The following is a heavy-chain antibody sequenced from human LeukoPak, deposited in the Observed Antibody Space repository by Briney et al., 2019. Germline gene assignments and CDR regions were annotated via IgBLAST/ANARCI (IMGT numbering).Heavy chain of an antibody. D-gene: IGHD3-16*02. CDR2: IYSGGST. V-gene: IGHV3-53*01. J-gene: IGHJ4*02. Sequence: PGGSLRLSCAAPGFTVSSNYMSWVRQAPGKGLEWVSVIYSGGSTYYADSVKARFTISRDNSKNTLYLQMNSLRAEDTAVYYCASGVFTVWGSYRRDYWGQGTLVTVSS. CDR3: ASGVFTVWGSYRRDY. CDR1: GFTVSSNY.